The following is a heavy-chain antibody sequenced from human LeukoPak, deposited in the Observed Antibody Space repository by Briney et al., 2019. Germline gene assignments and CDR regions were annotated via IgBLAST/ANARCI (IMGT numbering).Heavy chain of an antibody. Sequence: GGSLRLSCAASGFTFNSHTMIWVRQAPGKGLEWVSSISNDAKYIYYADSLKGRFTVSRDNAKNSLYLQMNSLAVEDTAVYYCTTPAAGPRAEYSQYWGQGTQVTVSS. CDR3: TTPAAGPRAEYSQY. CDR2: ISNDAKYI. D-gene: IGHD6-13*01. J-gene: IGHJ1*01. CDR1: GFTFNSHT. V-gene: IGHV3-21*01.